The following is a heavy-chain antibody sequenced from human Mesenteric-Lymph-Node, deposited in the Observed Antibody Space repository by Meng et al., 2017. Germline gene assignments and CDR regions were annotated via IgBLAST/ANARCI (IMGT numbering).Heavy chain of an antibody. J-gene: IGHJ4*02. CDR1: GGSLSDYC. Sequence: HVHLSTWGSVPLKHSVTLALTCAFDGGSLSDYCCHWIRQPPGKGLEWIGEVNHSKSTNYNPSLKSRITISLDKSKNQFSLKLSSVTAADTAVYYCASFPPPEKQWLVTDYWGQGTLVTVSS. CDR2: VNHSKST. CDR3: ASFPPPEKQWLVTDY. D-gene: IGHD6-19*01. V-gene: IGHV4-34*01.